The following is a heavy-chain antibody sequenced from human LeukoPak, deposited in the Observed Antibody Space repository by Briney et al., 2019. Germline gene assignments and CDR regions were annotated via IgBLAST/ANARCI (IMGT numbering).Heavy chain of an antibody. J-gene: IGHJ4*02. CDR1: GFTFSSYG. V-gene: IGHV3-30*18. CDR3: AKEGIQLWLIDY. D-gene: IGHD5-18*01. CDR2: ISYDGSNK. Sequence: GGSLRLSCAASGFTFSSYGMHWVRQAPGKGLEWVAVISYDGSNKYYADSVKGRFTISRDNSKNTLYLQMNSLRAEDTAVYYCAKEGIQLWLIDYWGQGTLVTVSS.